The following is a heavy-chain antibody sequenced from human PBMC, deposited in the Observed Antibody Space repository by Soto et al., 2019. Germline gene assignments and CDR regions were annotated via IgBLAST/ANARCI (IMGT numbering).Heavy chain of an antibody. D-gene: IGHD3-16*02. V-gene: IGHV3-74*01. Sequence: GGSLRLSCAASGFTFSNYWMHWVRQAPGRGLVWVSRINLDGSRTDYADSVKGRFTISRDNAKNILFLQMNSLRVDDTAVYYRARSYRDFCGQRTPVTVSS. CDR3: ARSYRDF. CDR1: GFTFSNYW. CDR2: INLDGSRT. J-gene: IGHJ4*02.